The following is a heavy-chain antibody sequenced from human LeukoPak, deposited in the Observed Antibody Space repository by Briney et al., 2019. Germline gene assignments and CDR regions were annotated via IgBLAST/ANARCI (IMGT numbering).Heavy chain of an antibody. V-gene: IGHV3-53*01. CDR3: ARGRVGRLRTHNWFDP. Sequence: PGGSLRLSCTVSGFTVSSNSMSWVRQAPGKGLEWVSFIYSDNTHYSDSVKGRFTISRDNSKNTLYLQMNSLRAEDTAVYYCARGRVGRLRTHNWFDPWGQGTLVTVSS. CDR2: IYSDNT. J-gene: IGHJ5*02. CDR1: GFTVSSNS. D-gene: IGHD3-3*01.